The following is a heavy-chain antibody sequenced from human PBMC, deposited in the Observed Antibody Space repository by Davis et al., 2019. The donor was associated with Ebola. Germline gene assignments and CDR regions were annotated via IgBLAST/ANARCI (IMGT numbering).Heavy chain of an antibody. CDR1: GGSFSGYY. V-gene: IGHV4-34*01. CDR2: INHSGST. D-gene: IGHD3-9*01. CDR3: ARGGVRYFDWLSQFDY. J-gene: IGHJ4*02. Sequence: SETLSLTCAVYGGSFSGYYWSWIRQPPGKGLEWIGEINHSGSTNYKPSLKSRVTISVDTSKNQFSLKLSSVTAADTAVYYCARGGVRYFDWLSQFDYWGQGTLVTVSS.